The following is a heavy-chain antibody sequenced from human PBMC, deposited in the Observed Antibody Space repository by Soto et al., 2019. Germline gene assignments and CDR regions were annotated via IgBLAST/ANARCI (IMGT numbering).Heavy chain of an antibody. D-gene: IGHD3-10*01. CDR3: ARDYTITREDCFDP. CDR2: ISTWSGDT. J-gene: IGHJ5*02. CDR1: GYTFSSHG. Sequence: QVQLVQSGAEVKKPGASVKVSCKPSGYTFSSHGLSWVRQAPGQGLEWLGWISTWSGDTNYAQKFQGIVTMTIDRGTSTAYMEVKSLRSDDTAVYYCARDYTITREDCFDPWGQGTLVTVSS. V-gene: IGHV1-18*01.